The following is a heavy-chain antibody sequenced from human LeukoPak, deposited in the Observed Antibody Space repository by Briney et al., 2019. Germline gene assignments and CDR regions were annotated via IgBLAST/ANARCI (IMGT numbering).Heavy chain of an antibody. CDR3: ARARPYSSGWYYQEWFDP. J-gene: IGHJ5*02. Sequence: SETLSLTCTVSGGSISNTYWTWIRQPAGKGLEWIGRIYSSGNTKYNPSLKSRVTMSVDTSKNQFSLKLSSVTAADTAVYYCARARPYSSGWYYQEWFDPWGQGTLVTVSS. V-gene: IGHV4-4*07. CDR1: GGSISNTY. CDR2: IYSSGNT. D-gene: IGHD6-19*01.